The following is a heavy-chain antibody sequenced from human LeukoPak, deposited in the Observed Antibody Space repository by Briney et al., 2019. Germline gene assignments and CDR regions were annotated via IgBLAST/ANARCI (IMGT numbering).Heavy chain of an antibody. CDR3: ARDFRGYSGYGYFDAFDI. Sequence: PGGSLRLSCAASGFTFSSYSMNWVRQAPGKGLEWVSSISSSSSYIYYADSVKGRFTISRDNAKNSLYLQMNSLRAEDTAVYYCARDFRGYSGYGYFDAFDIWGQGTMVTVSS. V-gene: IGHV3-21*01. J-gene: IGHJ3*02. CDR2: ISSSSSYI. CDR1: GFTFSSYS. D-gene: IGHD5-12*01.